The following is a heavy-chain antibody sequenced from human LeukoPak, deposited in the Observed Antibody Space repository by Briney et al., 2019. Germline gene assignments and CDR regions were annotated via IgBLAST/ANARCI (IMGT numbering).Heavy chain of an antibody. Sequence: SETLSLTCTVSGGSISSSSYYWGWIRQPPGKGLEWIGSIYYSGSTYYNPSLKSRVTISVDTSKNQFSLKLSSVTAADTAVYYCARVGVTALPNYWGQGTLVTVSS. J-gene: IGHJ4*02. D-gene: IGHD1-26*01. CDR2: IYYSGST. V-gene: IGHV4-39*01. CDR3: ARVGVTALPNY. CDR1: GGSISSSSYY.